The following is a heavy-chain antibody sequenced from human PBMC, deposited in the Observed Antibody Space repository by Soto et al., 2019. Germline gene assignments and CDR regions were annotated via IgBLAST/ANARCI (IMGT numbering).Heavy chain of an antibody. J-gene: IGHJ4*02. V-gene: IGHV4-59*01. CDR2: IYYSGST. CDR1: GGSISSYY. D-gene: IGHD6-6*01. Sequence: PSETLSLTCTVSGGSISSYYWSWIRQPPGKGLEWIGYIYYSGSTNYNPSLKSRVTISVDTSKNQFSLKLSSVTAADTAVYYCARGAYSSSSQLDYWGQGTLVTVSS. CDR3: ARGAYSSSSQLDY.